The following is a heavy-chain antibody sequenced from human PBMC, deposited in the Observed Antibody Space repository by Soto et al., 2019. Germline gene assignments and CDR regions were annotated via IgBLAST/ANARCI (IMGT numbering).Heavy chain of an antibody. D-gene: IGHD3-10*01. CDR1: GYTFTSYG. CDR3: ARDLGGITMVRGVIKGFDY. J-gene: IGHJ4*02. CDR2: ISAYNGNT. Sequence: QVQLVQSGAEVKKPGASVKVSCKASGYTFTSYGISCVRQAPGQGLEWMGWISAYNGNTNYAQKLQGRVTMTTDTSTSTAYMELRSLRSDDTAVYYCARDLGGITMVRGVIKGFDYWGQGTLVTVSS. V-gene: IGHV1-18*04.